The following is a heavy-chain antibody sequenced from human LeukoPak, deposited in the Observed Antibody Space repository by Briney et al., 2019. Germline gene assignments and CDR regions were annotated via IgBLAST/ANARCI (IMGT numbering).Heavy chain of an antibody. CDR2: IWYDGSNK. CDR1: GFIFNNYG. V-gene: IGHV3-33*01. Sequence: PGGSLRLSCAASGFIFNNYGMQWVRQAPGKGLEGVAGIWYDGSNKHYADSVKGRFTISRDNSKNTVYLQLNSLRAEDTGVYFCARDRNIVVPSGNFDSCGQGIVVTVSS. J-gene: IGHJ4*02. CDR3: ARDRNIVVPSGNFDS. D-gene: IGHD2-2*01.